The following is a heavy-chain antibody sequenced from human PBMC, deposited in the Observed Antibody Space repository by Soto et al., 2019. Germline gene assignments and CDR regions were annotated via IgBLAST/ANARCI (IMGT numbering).Heavy chain of an antibody. CDR1: GGSISSYY. V-gene: IGHV4-59*01. D-gene: IGHD3-3*01. CDR3: ARVERIRAGFWSGYLATGYYYYMDV. CDR2: IYYSGST. Sequence: SETLSLTCTVSGGSISSYYWSWIRQPSGKGLEWIGYIYYSGSTNYNPSLKSRVTISVDTSKNQFSLKLSSVTAADTAVYYCARVERIRAGFWSGYLATGYYYYMDVWGKGTTVTVSS. J-gene: IGHJ6*03.